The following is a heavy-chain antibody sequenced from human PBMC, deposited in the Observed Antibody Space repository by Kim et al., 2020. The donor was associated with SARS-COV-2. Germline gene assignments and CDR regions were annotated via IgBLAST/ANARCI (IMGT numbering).Heavy chain of an antibody. Sequence: GGSLRLSCAASGFTFSSYGMHWVRQAPGKGLEWVAVVSYDGRNKYYADSVKGRFTISRDNSKNTLYLEMNSLRAEDTAVYFCAKDVRTEAAAMDVWGQGTTVTVSS. V-gene: IGHV3-30*18. CDR2: VSYDGRNK. CDR1: GFTFSSYG. CDR3: AKDVRTEAAAMDV. J-gene: IGHJ6*02. D-gene: IGHD6-13*01.